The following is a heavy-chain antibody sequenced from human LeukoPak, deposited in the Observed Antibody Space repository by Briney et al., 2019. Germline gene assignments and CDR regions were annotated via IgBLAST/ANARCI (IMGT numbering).Heavy chain of an antibody. Sequence: ASVKVSCKASGYTFTSYGISWVRQAPGQGLEWMGWISAYNGNTNYAQKLQGRVTMTTDTSTSTAYMELRSLRSDDTAVYYCARERLEMATINYFDYWGQGTLVTVSS. J-gene: IGHJ4*02. V-gene: IGHV1-18*01. CDR2: ISAYNGNT. CDR1: GYTFTSYG. D-gene: IGHD5-24*01. CDR3: ARERLEMATINYFDY.